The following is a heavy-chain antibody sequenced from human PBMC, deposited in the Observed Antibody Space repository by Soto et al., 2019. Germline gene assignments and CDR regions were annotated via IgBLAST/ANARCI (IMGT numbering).Heavy chain of an antibody. D-gene: IGHD2-21*02. V-gene: IGHV3-23*01. CDR2: ISGGGGSS. J-gene: IGHJ4*02. CDR1: GFTFSNYA. CDR3: APNCGVDCHSVVFY. Sequence: EVQLLESGGGLVQPGGSLRLSCAASGFTFSNYAMSWVRQAPGKGLEWVSGISGGGGSSYYAGSVKGRFTISRDNSKNTLYLQVNSLRAEDTAVYYCAPNCGVDCHSVVFYWGQGTLVIVSS.